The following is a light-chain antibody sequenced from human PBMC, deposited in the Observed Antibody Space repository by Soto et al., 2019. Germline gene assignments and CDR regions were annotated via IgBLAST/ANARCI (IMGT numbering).Light chain of an antibody. J-gene: IGKJ4*01. CDR3: QQYDRWPVT. Sequence: EIVLTQSPATLSLSPGERATLSCRASQSVSSYLAWYQQKPGQAPRLLIYDASNRATGIPARFSGSGSGTEFTLTIDRLQSADFAVYYCQQYDRWPVTFGGGTKVEIK. CDR1: QSVSSY. V-gene: IGKV3-11*01. CDR2: DAS.